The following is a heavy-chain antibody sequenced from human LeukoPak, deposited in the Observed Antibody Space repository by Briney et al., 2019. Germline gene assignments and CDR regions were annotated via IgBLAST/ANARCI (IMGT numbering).Heavy chain of an antibody. CDR2: IKQDGSEK. V-gene: IGHV3-7*01. D-gene: IGHD3-10*01. Sequence: GGSLGLSCAASGFTFSSYWMSWVRQAPGKGLEWVANIKQDGSEKYYVDSVKGRFTISRDNAKNSLYLQMNSLRAEDTAVYYCARKSGGLSQSYYYYMDVWGKGTTVTVSS. CDR3: ARKSGGLSQSYYYYMDV. CDR1: GFTFSSYW. J-gene: IGHJ6*03.